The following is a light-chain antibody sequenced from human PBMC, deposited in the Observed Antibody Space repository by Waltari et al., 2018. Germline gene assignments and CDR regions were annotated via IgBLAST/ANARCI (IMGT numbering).Light chain of an antibody. Sequence: DIQMTQSPSTLSASVGDRVTITCRASQSISSWLAWYQQKPGKAHKLLIYKASSLESGGPSRFSGSGSGTEFTLTISSLQPDDFATYYCQQYNSYPYTFGQGTKLEI. CDR1: QSISSW. CDR2: KAS. CDR3: QQYNSYPYT. J-gene: IGKJ2*01. V-gene: IGKV1-5*03.